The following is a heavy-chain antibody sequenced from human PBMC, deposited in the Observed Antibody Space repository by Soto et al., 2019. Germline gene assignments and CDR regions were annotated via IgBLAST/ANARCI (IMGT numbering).Heavy chain of an antibody. D-gene: IGHD2-15*01. J-gene: IGHJ5*02. CDR3: AREVKRCCSGGSCRNWLDP. CDR2: IWYDGNNK. V-gene: IGHV3-33*01. Sequence: QVQLVESGGGVVQPGRSLRLSCAASGFTFRSSAMHWVRQAPGKGLDWVAVIWYDGNNKYYADSVKGRFTISRDNSKNTLYLQMNSLRAEVTVVYYSAREVKRCCSGGSCRNWLDPWGQGTLVTVSS. CDR1: GFTFRSSA.